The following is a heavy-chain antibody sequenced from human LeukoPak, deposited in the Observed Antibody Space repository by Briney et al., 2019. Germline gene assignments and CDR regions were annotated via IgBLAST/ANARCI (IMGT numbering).Heavy chain of an antibody. Sequence: GGSLRLSCAASGFTFSSYAMHWVRQAPGKGLEWVAVISYDAINKNYAGSVKGRFTISRDNWKNTLYLQMNSLRAEDTSVYYCARGPSAYSSEFDYWGQGTLVTVSS. V-gene: IGHV3-30-3*01. D-gene: IGHD2-21*01. J-gene: IGHJ4*02. CDR3: ARGPSAYSSEFDY. CDR2: ISYDAINK. CDR1: GFTFSSYA.